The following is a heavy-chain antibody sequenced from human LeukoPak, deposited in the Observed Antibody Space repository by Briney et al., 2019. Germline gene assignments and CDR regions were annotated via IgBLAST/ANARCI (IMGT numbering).Heavy chain of an antibody. CDR3: ARAWSQTTNLNWFAP. V-gene: IGHV4-59*01. Sequence: SETLSLTCTVSGGSISSYYWSWIRQPPGKGLEWIACISYSGSTKYNPSLKSRVTISVDTSKNQLSLKLSSVTAADTAVYYCARAWSQTTNLNWFAPWGQGTLVTVSS. J-gene: IGHJ5*02. D-gene: IGHD1-26*01. CDR1: GGSISSYY. CDR2: ISYSGST.